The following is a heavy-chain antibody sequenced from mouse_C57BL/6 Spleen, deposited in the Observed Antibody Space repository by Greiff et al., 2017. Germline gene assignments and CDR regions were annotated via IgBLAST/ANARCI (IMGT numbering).Heavy chain of an antibody. V-gene: IGHV14-4*01. J-gene: IGHJ2*01. CDR2: IDPENGDT. D-gene: IGHD2-12*01. Sequence: EVQLQESGAELVRPGASVKLSCTASGFNIKDDYMHWVKQRPEQGLEWIGWIDPENGDTEYASKFQGKATITVDTSSNTAYLQLSILTSEDTAVYYCTTAYYSTNYFDYWGQGTTLTVSS. CDR1: GFNIKDDY. CDR3: TTAYYSTNYFDY.